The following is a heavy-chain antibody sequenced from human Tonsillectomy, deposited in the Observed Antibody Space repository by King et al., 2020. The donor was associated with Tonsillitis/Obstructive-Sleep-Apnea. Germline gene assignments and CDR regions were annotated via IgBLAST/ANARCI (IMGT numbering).Heavy chain of an antibody. CDR2: IYYSGST. V-gene: IGHV4-31*03. D-gene: IGHD3-22*01. J-gene: IGHJ4*02. CDR1: GGSISSGGYY. CDR3: AREGRYYYDSSGYYQYYFDY. Sequence: VQLQESGPGLVKPSQTLSLTCTVSGGSISSGGYYWSWIRQHPGKGLEWIGYIYYSGSTYYNPSLKCRVTISVETSKNQFSLKLSSVTAADTAGYYCAREGRYYYDSSGYYQYYFDYWGQGTLVTVSS.